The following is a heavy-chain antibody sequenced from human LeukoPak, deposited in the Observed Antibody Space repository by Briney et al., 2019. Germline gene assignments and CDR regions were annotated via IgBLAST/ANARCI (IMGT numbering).Heavy chain of an antibody. CDR1: GGSFSGYY. V-gene: IGHV4-34*01. CDR2: INHSGST. D-gene: IGHD2-2*01. CDR3: ATSTLCRSTSCFGYLQH. J-gene: IGHJ1*01. Sequence: PSETLSLTCAVYGGSFSGYYWSWIRQPPGKGLEWIGEINHSGSTNYNPSLKSRVTISVDTSKNQFSLKLSSVTAADTAVYYCATSTLCRSTSCFGYLQHWGQGTLVTVSS.